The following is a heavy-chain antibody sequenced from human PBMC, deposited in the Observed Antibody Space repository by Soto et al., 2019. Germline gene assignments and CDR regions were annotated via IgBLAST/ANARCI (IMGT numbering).Heavy chain of an antibody. D-gene: IGHD3-16*01. Sequence: ESGGGVVQPGRSLRLSCAASGFTFSSYGMHWVRQAPGKGLEWVAVISYDGSNKYYADSVKGRFTISRDNSKNTLYLQMNSRRAEETAVYYCAKGLTSRPTSFYIWGQGTMVTGSS. V-gene: IGHV3-30*18. CDR1: GFTFSSYG. CDR2: ISYDGSNK. CDR3: AKGLTSRPTSFYI. J-gene: IGHJ3*02.